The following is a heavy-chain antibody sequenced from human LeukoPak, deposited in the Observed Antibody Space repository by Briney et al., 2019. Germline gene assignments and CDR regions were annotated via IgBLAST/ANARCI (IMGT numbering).Heavy chain of an antibody. J-gene: IGHJ3*02. V-gene: IGHV1-18*01. Sequence: ASVKVSCKASGYKFTSYGISWVRQAPGQGLEWVGWISAYNGDTKYAQNFQDKVTMTTDTSTSTAYMELRSLTSDDTAVYYCARSLLVVPDASGEHDAFDMWGQGTMVTVSS. D-gene: IGHD2-8*02. CDR3: ARSLLVVPDASGEHDAFDM. CDR2: ISAYNGDT. CDR1: GYKFTSYG.